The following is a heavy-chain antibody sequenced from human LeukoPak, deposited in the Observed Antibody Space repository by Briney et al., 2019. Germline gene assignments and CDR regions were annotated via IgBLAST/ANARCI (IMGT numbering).Heavy chain of an antibody. Sequence: SETLSLTCAVYGGSFSGYYWSWIRQPPGKGLEWIGEINHSGSTNYNPSLKTRVTISVDTSKNQFSLKLSSVTAADTAVYYCARGTRPFDYWGQGTLVTVSS. CDR3: ARGTRPFDY. V-gene: IGHV4-34*01. CDR2: INHSGST. J-gene: IGHJ4*02. CDR1: GGSFSGYY.